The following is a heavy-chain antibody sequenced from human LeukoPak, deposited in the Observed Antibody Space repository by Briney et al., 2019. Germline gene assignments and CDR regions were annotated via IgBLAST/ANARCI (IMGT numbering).Heavy chain of an antibody. CDR1: GGTFSSYA. CDR2: IIPIFGTA. Sequence: SVTVSCKASGGTFSSYAISWVRQAPGQGLEWMGGIIPIFGTANYAQKFQGRVTITADESTSTAYMELSSLRSEDTAVYYCATEGGLPSQLWIDWGQGTLVTVSS. CDR3: ATEGGLPSQLWID. D-gene: IGHD5-18*01. V-gene: IGHV1-69*13. J-gene: IGHJ4*02.